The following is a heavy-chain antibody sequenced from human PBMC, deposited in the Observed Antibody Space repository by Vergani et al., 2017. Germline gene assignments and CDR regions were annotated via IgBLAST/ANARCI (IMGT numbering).Heavy chain of an antibody. CDR1: GDSIISRSYY. CDR2: IYNSGNG. J-gene: IGHJ2*01. CDR3: ASGKYYSDSTSHFRGRYFDV. Sequence: QVQLQESGPGLVKASETLSLTCTVSGDSIISRSYYWGWIRQPPGKGLEWIGSIYNSGNGDSSSSLKSRVTISADTSKNQFSLRLTSVTAADTAVYYCASGKYYSDSTSHFRGRYFDVSGRGTLVTVPS. D-gene: IGHD3-16*01. V-gene: IGHV4-39*01.